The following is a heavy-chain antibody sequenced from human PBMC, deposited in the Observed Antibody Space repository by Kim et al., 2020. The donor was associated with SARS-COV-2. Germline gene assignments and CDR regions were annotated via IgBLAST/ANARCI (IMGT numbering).Heavy chain of an antibody. CDR2: INQDGSEK. D-gene: IGHD3-16*01. J-gene: IGHJ5*02. CDR3: ARGGGLRGQFNR. Sequence: GGSLRLSCAASGFTFSSYWMTWVRQAPGKGLEWVAKINQDGSEKYYVDSVKGRFTISRDNAKNSLSLQMNSLRVEDTAVYYCARGGGLRGQFNRWGQGILVTVSS. CDR1: GFTFSSYW. V-gene: IGHV3-7*03.